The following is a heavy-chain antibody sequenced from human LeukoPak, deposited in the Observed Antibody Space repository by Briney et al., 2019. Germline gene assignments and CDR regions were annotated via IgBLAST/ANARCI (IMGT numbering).Heavy chain of an antibody. CDR1: GGSISSYY. CDR2: INHSGST. V-gene: IGHV4-34*01. CDR3: ARATGYSSSWYRGSHYMDV. D-gene: IGHD6-13*01. Sequence: SETLSLTCTVSGGSISSYYWSWIRQPPGKGLEWIGEINHSGSTNYNPSLKSRVTISVDTSKNQFSLKLSSVTAADTAVYYCARATGYSSSWYRGSHYMDVWGKGTTVTVSS. J-gene: IGHJ6*03.